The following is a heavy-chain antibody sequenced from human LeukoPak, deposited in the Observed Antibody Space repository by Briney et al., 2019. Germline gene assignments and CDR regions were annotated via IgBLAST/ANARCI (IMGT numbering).Heavy chain of an antibody. D-gene: IGHD6-19*01. Sequence: ASVKVSCKASGGTFISYAISWVRQAPGQGLEWMGGIIPIFGTANYAQKFQGRVTITADESTSTAYMELSSLRSEDTAVYYCASRSSGWYLFDYWGQGTLVTVSS. CDR3: ASRSSGWYLFDY. V-gene: IGHV1-69*13. J-gene: IGHJ4*02. CDR1: GGTFISYA. CDR2: IIPIFGTA.